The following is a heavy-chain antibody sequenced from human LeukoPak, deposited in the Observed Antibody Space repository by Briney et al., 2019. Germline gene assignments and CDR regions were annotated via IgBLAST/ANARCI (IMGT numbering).Heavy chain of an antibody. CDR1: GDSISDYY. V-gene: IGHV4-4*07. D-gene: IGHD3-22*01. CDR2: IYTSGST. J-gene: IGHJ4*02. CDR3: ARTYYYDSSGRDDY. Sequence: PSETLSLTCTVSGDSISDYYWSWIRQPAGKGLEWIGRIYTSGSTNYNPSLKSRVTISVDTSKNQFSLKLSSVTAADTAVYYCARTYYYDSSGRDDYWGQGTLVTVSS.